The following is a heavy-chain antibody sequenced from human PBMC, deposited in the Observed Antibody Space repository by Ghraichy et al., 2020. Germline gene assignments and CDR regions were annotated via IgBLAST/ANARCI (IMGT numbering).Heavy chain of an antibody. D-gene: IGHD6-6*01. CDR3: ARDVCPRIAAVTCWRETGGMDV. V-gene: IGHV4-61*01. Sequence: SETLSLTCTVSGGSVSSGSYYWSWIRQPPGKGLEWIGYIYYSGSTNYNPSLKSRVTISVDTSKNQFSLKLSSVTAAATAVYYCARDVCPRIAAVTCWRETGGMDVWGQGTTVTVSS. J-gene: IGHJ6*02. CDR2: IYYSGST. CDR1: GGSVSSGSYY.